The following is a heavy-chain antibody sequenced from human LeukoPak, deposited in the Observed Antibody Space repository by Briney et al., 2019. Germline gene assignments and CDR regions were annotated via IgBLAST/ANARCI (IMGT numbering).Heavy chain of an antibody. D-gene: IGHD5-12*01. Sequence: PGGSLRLSCAASGFTSSSYSMNWVRQAPGKGLEWVSSISSSSSYIYYADSVKGRFTISRDNAKNSLCLQMNSLRAEDTAVYYCARDLSDYSYSGHVGWGQGTLVTVSS. CDR1: GFTSSSYS. V-gene: IGHV3-21*01. CDR2: ISSSSSYI. CDR3: ARDLSDYSYSGHVG. J-gene: IGHJ4*02.